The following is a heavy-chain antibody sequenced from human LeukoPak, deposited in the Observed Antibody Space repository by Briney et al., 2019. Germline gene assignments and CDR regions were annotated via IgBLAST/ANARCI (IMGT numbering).Heavy chain of an antibody. J-gene: IGHJ4*02. CDR1: GGTFSSYA. D-gene: IGHD3-10*01. Sequence: GASVKGSCKASGGTFSSYAISWVRQAPGQGLEWMGGIIPIFGTANYAQKFQGRVTVTADESTSTAYMELSSLRSEDTAVYYCAKGDSASYYRICFDYWGQGNLVTVSS. CDR3: AKGDSASYYRICFDY. V-gene: IGHV1-69*13. CDR2: IIPIFGTA.